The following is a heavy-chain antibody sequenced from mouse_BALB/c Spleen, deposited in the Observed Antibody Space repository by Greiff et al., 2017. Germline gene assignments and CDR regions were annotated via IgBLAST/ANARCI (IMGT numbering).Heavy chain of an antibody. V-gene: IGHV5-9*03. CDR1: GFTFSSYT. J-gene: IGHJ4*01. CDR2: ISSGGGNT. CDR3: ARYGNYPYAMDY. Sequence: DVKLVESGGGLVKPGGSLKLSCAASGFTFSSYTMSWVRQTPEKRLEWVATISSGGGNTYYPDSVKGRFTISRDNAKNNLYLQMSSLRSEDTALYYCARYGNYPYAMDYWGQGTSVTVSS. D-gene: IGHD2-1*01.